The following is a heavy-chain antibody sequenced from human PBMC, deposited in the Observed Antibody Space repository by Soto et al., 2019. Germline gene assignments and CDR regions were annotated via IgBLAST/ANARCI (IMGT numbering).Heavy chain of an antibody. CDR1: RRSISRGGYS. CDR3: ARVPGP. D-gene: IGHD7-27*01. J-gene: IGHJ5*02. V-gene: IGHV4-30-2*01. CDR2: IYNSGST. Sequence: SDTLSLTCALSRRSISRGGYSWSWIRQPPRKGLERIGYIYNSGSTYYKKSLKSRDNISVDRAKKQLSPKLSTVTAADTAVYYCARVPGPWGQGTLVTVSS.